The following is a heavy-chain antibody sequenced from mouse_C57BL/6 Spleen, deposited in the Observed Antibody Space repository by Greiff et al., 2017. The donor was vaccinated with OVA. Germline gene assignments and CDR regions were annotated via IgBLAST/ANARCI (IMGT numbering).Heavy chain of an antibody. V-gene: IGHV1-62-2*01. CDR3: ARHEAELGQFAY. CDR2: FYPGSGSI. CDR1: GYTFTEYT. D-gene: IGHD4-1*01. Sequence: QVQLKESGAELVKPGASVKLSCTASGYTFTEYTIHWVKQRSGQGLEWIGWFYPGSGSIKYNEKFKDKATLTADKSSSTVYMELSRLTSEDSAVYFCARHEAELGQFAYWGQGTLVTVSA. J-gene: IGHJ3*01.